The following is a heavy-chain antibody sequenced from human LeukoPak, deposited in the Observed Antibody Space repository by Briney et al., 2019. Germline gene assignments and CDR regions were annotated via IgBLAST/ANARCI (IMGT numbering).Heavy chain of an antibody. CDR2: IYYSGST. V-gene: IGHV4-39*01. Sequence: SETLSLTCTVSGGSISSSSYYWGWIRQPPGKGLEWIGSIYYSGSTYYNPSHKSRVTISVDTSKNQFSLKLSSVTAADTAVYYCANSGITFGGYFDYWGQGTLVTVSS. J-gene: IGHJ4*02. CDR3: ANSGITFGGYFDY. CDR1: GGSISSSSYY. D-gene: IGHD3-16*01.